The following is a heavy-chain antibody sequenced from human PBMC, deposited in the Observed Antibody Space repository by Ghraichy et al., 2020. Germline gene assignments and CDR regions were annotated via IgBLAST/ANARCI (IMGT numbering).Heavy chain of an antibody. CDR1: GFTFSSYA. CDR3: VKDKRSIAARPGFDY. Sequence: GGSLRLSCSASGFTFSSYAMHWVRQAPGKGLEYVSAISSNGGSTYYADSVKGRFTISRDNSKNTLYLQMSSLRAEDTAVYYCVKDKRSIAARPGFDYWGQGTLVTVSS. V-gene: IGHV3-64D*06. J-gene: IGHJ4*02. D-gene: IGHD6-6*01. CDR2: ISSNGGST.